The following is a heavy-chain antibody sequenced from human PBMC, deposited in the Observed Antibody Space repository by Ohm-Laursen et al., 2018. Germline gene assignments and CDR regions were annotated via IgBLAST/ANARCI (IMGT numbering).Heavy chain of an antibody. Sequence: RSLRLSCAASGFTFDDYAMHWVRQAPGKGLEWVSGISWNSDNIDYADSVKGRFTISRDNAKNSLYLQMNSLRAEDTALYFCAKGRGGGTTNAHDNWGQGTLVTVSS. J-gene: IGHJ4*02. CDR2: ISWNSDNI. CDR3: AKGRGGGTTNAHDN. D-gene: IGHD1-14*01. V-gene: IGHV3-9*01. CDR1: GFTFDDYA.